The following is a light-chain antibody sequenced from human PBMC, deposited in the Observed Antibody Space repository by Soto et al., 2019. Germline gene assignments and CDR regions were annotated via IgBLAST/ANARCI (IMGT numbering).Light chain of an antibody. CDR2: GAS. CDR3: QQYHNWPVT. Sequence: EIVMTQSPATLSVSPGERATLSCRASQSVSTNLAWYQQKPGQAPRLLISGASTGATGIPPRFSASGSGTDFTLTVNSLQSEDIAVYYCQQYHNWPVTFGGGTKVDIK. V-gene: IGKV3-15*01. J-gene: IGKJ4*01. CDR1: QSVSTN.